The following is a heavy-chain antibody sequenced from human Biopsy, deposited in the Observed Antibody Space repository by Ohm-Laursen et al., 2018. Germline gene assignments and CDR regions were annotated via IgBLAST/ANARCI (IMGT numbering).Heavy chain of an antibody. CDR2: ISWNSGSI. D-gene: IGHD2-2*01. Sequence: SLRLSCAASGFTFDDYTMHWIRPAPRKGLEWVSGISWNSGSIQNAGSVKGRFTISRDNARNSLLLQMNSLRPEDTALYYCAKVNRAYLVGVPVVTYFFDSWGQGTLVTVSS. V-gene: IGHV3-9*01. CDR3: AKVNRAYLVGVPVVTYFFDS. J-gene: IGHJ4*02. CDR1: GFTFDDYT.